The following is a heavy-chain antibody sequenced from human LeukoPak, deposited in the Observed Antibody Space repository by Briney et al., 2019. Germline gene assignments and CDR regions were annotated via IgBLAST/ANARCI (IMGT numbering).Heavy chain of an antibody. CDR1: GFTFSSYS. CDR2: IKSKTDGGTT. CDR3: TTDPTTFLYSSGWYYPHASYYMDV. Sequence: PGGSLRLSCAASGFTFSSYSMNWVRQAPGKGLEWVGRIKSKTDGGTTDYAAPVKGRFTISRDDSKNTLYLQMNSLKTEDTAVYYCTTDPTTFLYSSGWYYPHASYYMDVWGKGTTVTVSS. J-gene: IGHJ6*03. D-gene: IGHD6-19*01. V-gene: IGHV3-15*01.